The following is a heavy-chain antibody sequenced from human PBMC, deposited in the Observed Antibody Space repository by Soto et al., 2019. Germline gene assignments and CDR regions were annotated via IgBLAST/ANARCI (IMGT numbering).Heavy chain of an antibody. J-gene: IGHJ6*02. CDR1: GYSFTSYW. D-gene: IGHD6-6*01. CDR3: AGLYSRSPHYYVMDV. CDR2: IDPSDSYT. Sequence: GEALKISCKGSGYSFTSYWISWVRQMPGKGLEWMGRIDPSDSYTNYSPSLQGHVTISADKSISTAYLQWSSLKASDTAMYYCAGLYSRSPHYYVMDVWGQGTTVTVSS. V-gene: IGHV5-10-1*01.